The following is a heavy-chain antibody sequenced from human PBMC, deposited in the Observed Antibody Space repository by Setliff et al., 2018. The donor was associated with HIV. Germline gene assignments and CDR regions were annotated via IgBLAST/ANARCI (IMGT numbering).Heavy chain of an antibody. J-gene: IGHJ6*03. D-gene: IGHD2-8*01. CDR1: GFTFINYD. CDR3: ARGRVMVYANRSYYYYMDV. V-gene: IGHV1-8*02. Sequence: ASVKVSCQASGFTFINYDINWVRQAPGQGLEWMGWMNPNSSNTGYAQKFQGRVAMTRNTSINTAYMELSRLRSEDTAAYYCARGRVMVYANRSYYYYMDVWGKGTTVTGS. CDR2: MNPNSSNT.